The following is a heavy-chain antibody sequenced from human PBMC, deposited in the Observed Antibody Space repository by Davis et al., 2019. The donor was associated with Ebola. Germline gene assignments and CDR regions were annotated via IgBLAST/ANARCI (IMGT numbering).Heavy chain of an antibody. CDR1: GYTFTGYD. J-gene: IGHJ4*02. CDR3: ARDEFDY. Sequence: ASVKVSCKASGYTFTGYDINWVRQATGQGLEWMGWMNPNSGNTGYAQKFQGRVSITRDTSASTAYMELSSLRSEDTAVYYCARDEFDYWGQGTLVTVSS. CDR2: MNPNSGNT. V-gene: IGHV1-8*01.